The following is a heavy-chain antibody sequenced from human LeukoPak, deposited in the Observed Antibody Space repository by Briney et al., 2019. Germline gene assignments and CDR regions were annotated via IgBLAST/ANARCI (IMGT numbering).Heavy chain of an antibody. CDR3: ARVRWYYYDSSGQHDY. J-gene: IGHJ4*02. Sequence: SETLSLTCTVSGGSISGYYWSWIRQPPGKGLEWIGEINHSGSTNYNPSLKSRVTISVDTSKNQFSLKLSSVTAADTAVYHCARVRWYYYDSSGQHDYWGQGTLVTVSS. D-gene: IGHD3-22*01. V-gene: IGHV4-34*01. CDR1: GGSISGYY. CDR2: INHSGST.